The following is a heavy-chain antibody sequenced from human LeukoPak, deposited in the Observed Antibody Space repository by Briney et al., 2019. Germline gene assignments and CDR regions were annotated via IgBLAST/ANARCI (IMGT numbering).Heavy chain of an antibody. D-gene: IGHD4-17*01. J-gene: IGHJ4*02. CDR3: ARVPHDYGDYGYYFDY. V-gene: IGHV1-18*01. Sequence: ASVKVSCKASGYTFTSYGISWVRQAPGQGLEWMGWISAYNGNTNYAQKLQGRVTMTTDTSTSTAYMELRSLRSDDTAVYYCARVPHDYGDYGYYFDYWGQGTLVTVSP. CDR1: GYTFTSYG. CDR2: ISAYNGNT.